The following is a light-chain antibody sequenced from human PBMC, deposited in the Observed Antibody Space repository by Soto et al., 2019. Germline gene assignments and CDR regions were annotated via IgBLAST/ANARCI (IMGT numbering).Light chain of an antibody. Sequence: QSVLTQPASVSGSPGQSITISCSGTSSDIGSYNHVAWYQQFPGKSPKLMIYAVSNRPSGVSDRFSDSKSGNKASLIISNLEAGDESDYYCGSYTSTDTPFVFGTGTKVTVL. CDR1: SSDIGSYNH. CDR3: GSYTSTDTPFV. CDR2: AVS. J-gene: IGLJ1*01. V-gene: IGLV2-14*01.